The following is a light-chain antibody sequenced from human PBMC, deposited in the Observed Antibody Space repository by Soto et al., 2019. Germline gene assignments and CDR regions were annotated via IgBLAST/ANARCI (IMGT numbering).Light chain of an antibody. J-gene: IGKJ1*01. V-gene: IGKV1-5*01. CDR1: QNIRSR. Sequence: QGTPSPSTITACVEVRIPITCRASQNIRSRLAWFQQKPGKAPKLLIYDASSLESGVPQRFSGSGSGTEFTLTISSVQTDDFSTYYCQQYHSYWTFGQGTKVEIK. CDR2: DAS. CDR3: QQYHSYWT.